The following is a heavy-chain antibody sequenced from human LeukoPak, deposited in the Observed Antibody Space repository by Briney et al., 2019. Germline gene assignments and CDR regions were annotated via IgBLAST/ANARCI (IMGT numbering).Heavy chain of an antibody. D-gene: IGHD3-10*01. CDR3: TRLTRGWFGTRGSFDY. V-gene: IGHV3-73*01. CDR2: IRSKANSYAT. Sequence: PGGSLRLSCAASGFTFSGSAMHWVRQASGKGLEWVGCIRSKANSYATAYAASVKGRFTISRDDSKNTAYLQMNSLKTEDTAVYYCTRLTRGWFGTRGSFDYWGQGTLVTVSS. CDR1: GFTFSGSA. J-gene: IGHJ4*02.